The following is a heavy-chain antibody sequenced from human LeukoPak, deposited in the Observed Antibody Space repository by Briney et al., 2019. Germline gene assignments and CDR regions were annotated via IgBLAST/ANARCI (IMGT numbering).Heavy chain of an antibody. CDR2: ISGSGGST. CDR1: GCTFSSYA. CDR3: AKDLGIAAAGAPFDY. Sequence: GGSLRLSCAASGCTFSSYAMSWVRQAPAKGLEWVSAISGSGGSTYYADSVKGRFTISRDNSKNTLYLQMNSLRAEDTAVYYCAKDLGIAAAGAPFDYWGQGTLVTVSS. V-gene: IGHV3-23*01. J-gene: IGHJ4*02. D-gene: IGHD6-13*01.